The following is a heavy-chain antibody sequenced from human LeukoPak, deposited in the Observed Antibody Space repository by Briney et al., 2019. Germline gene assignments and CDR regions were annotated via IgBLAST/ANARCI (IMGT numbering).Heavy chain of an antibody. V-gene: IGHV1-18*01. J-gene: IGHJ4*02. Sequence: ASVKVSCKASGFTFTDYGVLWVRQAPGQGLEWMGWISTYNGNTHYVQNLQDRVAMTTDASTSTAFMELRSLRSDDTAVYYCARVLGRQIAVAGDDYWGQGSLVTVSS. D-gene: IGHD6-19*01. CDR1: GFTFTDYG. CDR3: ARVLGRQIAVAGDDY. CDR2: ISTYNGNT.